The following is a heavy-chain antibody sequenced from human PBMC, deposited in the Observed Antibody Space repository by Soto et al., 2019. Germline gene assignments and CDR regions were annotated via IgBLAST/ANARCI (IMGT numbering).Heavy chain of an antibody. CDR3: GRTYTGG. J-gene: IGHJ4*02. CDR2: ISGSEDRT. CDR1: GFSLRDHD. V-gene: IGHV3-23*01. D-gene: IGHD3-10*01. Sequence: LQSGGGVVQPGESLRLSCAASGFSLRDHDLSWVGQAAGGGLEWASGISGSEDRTNYADFVRGRFIISKDRAKNTLYLDMSGLRVDDTAVYFCGRTYTGGWGQGTLVTVSS.